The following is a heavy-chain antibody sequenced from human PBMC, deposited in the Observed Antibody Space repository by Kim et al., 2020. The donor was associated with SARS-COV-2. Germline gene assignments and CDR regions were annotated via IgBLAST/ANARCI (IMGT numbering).Heavy chain of an antibody. CDR2: VSPVDGRT. J-gene: IGHJ5*02. D-gene: IGHD3-22*01. Sequence: SVKVSCKAFGYTLTDYYMHWVRQAPGQGLEWMGIVSPVDGRTTYAQKFQGRVTMTADTSTSTVYMDLSRLRSDDTAIYYCARMYDNSGYYYGAWFAPCG. CDR1: GYTLTDYY. V-gene: IGHV1-46*01. CDR3: ARMYDNSGYYYGAWFAP.